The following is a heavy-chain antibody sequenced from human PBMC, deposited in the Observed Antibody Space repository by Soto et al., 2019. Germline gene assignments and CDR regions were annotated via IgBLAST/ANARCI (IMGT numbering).Heavy chain of an antibody. J-gene: IGHJ6*03. V-gene: IGHV1-18*01. D-gene: IGHD3-3*01. CDR2: ISAYNGNT. Sequence: ASVKVSCKASGYTFTSYGISWVRQAPGQGLEWMGWISAYNGNTNYAQKLQGRVTMTTDTSTSTAYMELRSLRSDDTAVYYCARVFWSGYLTTVGYMDVWSKGTTVTVSS. CDR3: ARVFWSGYLTTVGYMDV. CDR1: GYTFTSYG.